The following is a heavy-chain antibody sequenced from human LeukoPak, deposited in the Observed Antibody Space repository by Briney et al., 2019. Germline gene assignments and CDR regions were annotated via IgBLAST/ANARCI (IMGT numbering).Heavy chain of an antibody. CDR1: GFTFSSYG. D-gene: IGHD3-10*01. CDR2: ISGSGGST. J-gene: IGHJ4*02. V-gene: IGHV3-23*01. Sequence: GGSLRLSCAASGFTFSSYGMHWVRQAPGKGLEWVSAISGSGGSTYYADSVKGRFTISRDNSKNTLYLQMNSLRAEDTAVYYCAKRHYGSGSYYQFDYWGQGTLVTVSS. CDR3: AKRHYGSGSYYQFDY.